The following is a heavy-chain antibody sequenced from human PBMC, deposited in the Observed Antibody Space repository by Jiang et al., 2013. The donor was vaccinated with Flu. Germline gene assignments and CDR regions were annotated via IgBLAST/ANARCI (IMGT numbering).Heavy chain of an antibody. CDR2: IIPILGIA. J-gene: IGHJ3*02. V-gene: IGHV1-69*04. CDR1: GGTFSSYA. Sequence: EVKKPGSSVKVSCKASGGTFSSYAISWVRQAPGQGLEWMGGIIPILGIANYAQKFQGRVTITADKSTSTAYMELSSLRSEDTAVYYCARDYSNYGPSGPNGTPYDAFDIWGQGTMVTVSS. CDR3: ARDYSNYGPSGPNGTPYDAFDI. D-gene: IGHD4-11*01.